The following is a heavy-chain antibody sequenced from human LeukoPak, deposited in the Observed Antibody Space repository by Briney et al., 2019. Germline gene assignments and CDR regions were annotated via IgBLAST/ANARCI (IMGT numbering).Heavy chain of an antibody. V-gene: IGHV3-9*01. D-gene: IGHD5-24*01. CDR2: ISWNSGSI. Sequence: GGSLRLSCAASGFTFSSYAMSSVRQAPGKGLEWVSGISWNSGSIGYAASVKGRFTISRDNAKNSLYLQMTLRRPQATAWYSFATDNGRDGYNAFDYWGQGTLVTVPS. CDR1: GFTFSSYA. J-gene: IGHJ4*02. CDR3: ATDNGRDGYNAFDY.